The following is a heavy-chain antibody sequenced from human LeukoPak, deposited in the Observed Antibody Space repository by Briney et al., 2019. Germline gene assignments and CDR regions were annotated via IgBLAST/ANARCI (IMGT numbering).Heavy chain of an antibody. V-gene: IGHV4-39*07. Sequence: SETLSLTCTVSSGSISTSNYYWGWIRQPPGKGLEWIGSIYHSGSTYYNPSLKSRVTISVDTSKNQFSLKLSSVTAADTAVYYCARDRNYEGAFDIWGQGTMVTVSS. CDR2: IYHSGST. CDR1: SGSISTSNYY. CDR3: ARDRNYEGAFDI. J-gene: IGHJ3*02. D-gene: IGHD1-7*01.